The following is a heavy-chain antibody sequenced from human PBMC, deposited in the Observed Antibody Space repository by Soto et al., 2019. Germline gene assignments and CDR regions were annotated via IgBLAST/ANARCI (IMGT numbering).Heavy chain of an antibody. D-gene: IGHD3-10*01. CDR2: IYYRGST. CDR1: DDSITGGGYY. CDR3: ARGGSGTYHV. V-gene: IGHV4-31*02. J-gene: IGHJ4*02. Sequence: SETLSLTCSVSDDSITGGGYYWSWIRQHPAKGLEWIGSIYYRGSTYYNPSLRSRGAISLDPSQARLSLRLTSLTAADTATYYCARGGSGTYHVWGQGTLVTVSS.